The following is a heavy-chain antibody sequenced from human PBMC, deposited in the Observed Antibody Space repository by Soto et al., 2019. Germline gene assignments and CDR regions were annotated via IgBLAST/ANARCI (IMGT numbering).Heavy chain of an antibody. CDR3: ARAKLWFGELSSYFDY. Sequence: QVQLQESGPGLVKPSQTLSLTCTVSGGSISSGGYYWSWIRQHPGKGLEWIGYIYYSGSTYYNPYLKSRVTISVDTSKNQFSLKLSSVTAADTAVYYCARAKLWFGELSSYFDYWGQGTLVTVSS. CDR1: GGSISSGGYY. V-gene: IGHV4-31*03. D-gene: IGHD3-10*01. CDR2: IYYSGST. J-gene: IGHJ4*02.